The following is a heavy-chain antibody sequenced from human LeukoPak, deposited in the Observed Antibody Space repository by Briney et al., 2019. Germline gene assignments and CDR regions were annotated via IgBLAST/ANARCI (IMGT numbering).Heavy chain of an antibody. V-gene: IGHV3-7*01. D-gene: IGHD6-6*01. CDR1: GFTFSDYW. J-gene: IGHJ4*02. Sequence: GRSLRLSCTASGFTFSDYWMTWVRQAPGKGPEWVANIKQDGSQRYYVDSVRGRFTISRDNAKNSLLLQMNGLRAEDTAVYYCARRGGSSSRRSPIDYWGQGTLVTVSS. CDR3: ARRGGSSSRRSPIDY. CDR2: IKQDGSQR.